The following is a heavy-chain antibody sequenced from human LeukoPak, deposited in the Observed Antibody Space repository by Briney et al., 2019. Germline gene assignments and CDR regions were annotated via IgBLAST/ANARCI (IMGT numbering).Heavy chain of an antibody. CDR3: ARADDSSGYEY. CDR2: IYTSGST. D-gene: IGHD3-22*01. CDR1: GGSISSGGYY. J-gene: IGHJ4*02. Sequence: SQTLSLTCTVSGGSISSGGYYWSWIRQPAGKGLEWIGRIYTSGSTSYNPSLKSRVTISVDRSKDQFSLKLSSVTAADTAVYYCARADDSSGYEYWGQGTLVTVSS. V-gene: IGHV4-61*02.